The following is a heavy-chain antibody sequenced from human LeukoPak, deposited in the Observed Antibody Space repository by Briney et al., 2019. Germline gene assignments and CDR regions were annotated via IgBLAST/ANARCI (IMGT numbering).Heavy chain of an antibody. CDR1: GYTLTELS. CDR2: FYPKDGET. Sequence: GASVRVSCKVSGYTLTELSMHWVRQAPGEGLEWMGGFYPKDGETIYAQKFQGRVTMTEDTSTDTAYMELSSLRSEDTAVYYCATLRGAYVLTGYYYGRSYYFDYWGQGTLVTVSS. V-gene: IGHV1-24*01. D-gene: IGHD3-9*01. J-gene: IGHJ4*02. CDR3: ATLRGAYVLTGYYYGRSYYFDY.